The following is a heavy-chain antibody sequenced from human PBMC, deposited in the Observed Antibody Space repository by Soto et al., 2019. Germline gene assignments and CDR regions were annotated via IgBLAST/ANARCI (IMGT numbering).Heavy chain of an antibody. V-gene: IGHV3-21*01. CDR2: ISSSSSYI. D-gene: IGHD6-6*01. J-gene: IGHJ3*02. Sequence: EVQLVESGGGLVKPGGSPRLSCAASGFTFSSYSMNWVRQAPGKGLEWVSSISSSSSYIYYADSVKGRFTISRDNAKNSLYLQMNSLRAEDTAVYYCARLGQLVGIDAFDIWGQGTMVTVSS. CDR3: ARLGQLVGIDAFDI. CDR1: GFTFSSYS.